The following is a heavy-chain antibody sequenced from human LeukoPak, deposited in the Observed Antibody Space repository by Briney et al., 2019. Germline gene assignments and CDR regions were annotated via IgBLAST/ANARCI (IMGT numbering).Heavy chain of an antibody. D-gene: IGHD3-16*01. CDR2: IFHNGNT. J-gene: IGHJ5*02. Sequence: SETLSLTCTVSGGSISSNSHYWGWIRQPPGTGLEWIANIFHNGNTAYNPSLKRRVTISIDTSQNQLSLGLSSVTAADTAVYYCARVGWGNVAAYPNWLDPWGQGTVVTVSS. CDR3: ARVGWGNVAAYPNWLDP. CDR1: GGSISSNSHY. V-gene: IGHV4-39*07.